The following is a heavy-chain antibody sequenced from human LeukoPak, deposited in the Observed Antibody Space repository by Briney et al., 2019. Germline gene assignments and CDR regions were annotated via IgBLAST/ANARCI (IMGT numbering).Heavy chain of an antibody. J-gene: IGHJ4*02. D-gene: IGHD5-12*01. Sequence: PGGSLHLSCAASGFTFSSYAMSGVRPGPGKGLEWVSAISGSGGSTYYADSVNGRFTISRDNSKNTLYLQMNSLTAEDTAVYYCAKPHWSGYSGYDSPGDDYWGQGTLVTVSS. CDR2: ISGSGGST. CDR1: GFTFSSYA. CDR3: AKPHWSGYSGYDSPGDDY. V-gene: IGHV3-23*01.